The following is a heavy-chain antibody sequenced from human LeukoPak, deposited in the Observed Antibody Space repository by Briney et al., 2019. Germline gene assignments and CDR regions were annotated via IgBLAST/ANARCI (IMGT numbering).Heavy chain of an antibody. D-gene: IGHD5-24*01. J-gene: IGHJ4*02. CDR2: IIPIFGTA. Sequence: SEKVSCKASGGTFSSYAISSVRQAPGQGLEWMGGIIPIFGTANYAQKFQGRVTITTDESTSTAYMELSSLRSEDTAVYYCARALQRRWLQRYYFDYWGQGTLVTVSS. CDR1: GGTFSSYA. V-gene: IGHV1-69*05. CDR3: ARALQRRWLQRYYFDY.